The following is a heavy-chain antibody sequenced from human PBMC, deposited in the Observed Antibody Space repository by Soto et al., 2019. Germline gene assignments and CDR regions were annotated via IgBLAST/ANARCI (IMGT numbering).Heavy chain of an antibody. J-gene: IGHJ6*02. V-gene: IGHV4-34*01. CDR3: AREPSQNDRSYYGVDV. Sequence: QVQLQQWGAGLLKPSETLSLTCGVYGVSFSGYYWNWIRQPPGKGLEWIGEINHSGSTNYNPSLKSRVTMSAEPSKHQCSLKLTSVTAADTAVYYCAREPSQNDRSYYGVDVWGQGTTVTVSS. CDR1: GVSFSGYY. CDR2: INHSGST.